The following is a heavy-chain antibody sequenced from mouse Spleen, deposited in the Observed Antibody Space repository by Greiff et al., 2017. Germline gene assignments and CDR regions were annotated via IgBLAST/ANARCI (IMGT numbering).Heavy chain of an antibody. CDR2: INPSNGGT. V-gene: IGHV1-53*01. D-gene: IGHD2-5*01. Sequence: VKLQQPGTELVKPGASVKLSCKASGYTFTSYWMHWVKQRPGQGLEWIGNINPSNGGTNYNEKFKSKATLTVDKSSSTAYMQLSSLTSEDSAVYYCARSGYSNYPMDYWGQGTSVTVSS. CDR1: GYTFTSYW. J-gene: IGHJ4*01. CDR3: ARSGYSNYPMDY.